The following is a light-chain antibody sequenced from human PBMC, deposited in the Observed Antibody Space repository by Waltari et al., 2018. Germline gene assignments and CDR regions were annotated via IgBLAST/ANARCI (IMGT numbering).Light chain of an antibody. CDR2: AAS. CDR3: QQQYKAPWT. Sequence: DIQMTPSPSSLSAFVGDRVTITCRPSQTIATYLNWYQQKPGEAPKLLIYAASTLQGGVPSRFNGSGSRTDFALTISSLQPEDFATYFCQQQYKAPWTFGRGTDVEVK. V-gene: IGKV1-39*01. CDR1: QTIATY. J-gene: IGKJ1*01.